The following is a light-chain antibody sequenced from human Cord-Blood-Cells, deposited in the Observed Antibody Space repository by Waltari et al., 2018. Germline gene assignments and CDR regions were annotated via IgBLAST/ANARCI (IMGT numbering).Light chain of an antibody. CDR3: VAWDDGLNGLV. J-gene: IGLJ3*02. Sequence: QSVLTQPPSASGTPGQRVTISCSGSSSTIGSNTVNWYQQLPGTAPQLLIYSNNQRPAGVPDRFSGAKSGTSASLAISGLQSEDEADYYCVAWDDGLNGLVFGGGTKLTVL. CDR1: SSTIGSNT. CDR2: SNN. V-gene: IGLV1-44*01.